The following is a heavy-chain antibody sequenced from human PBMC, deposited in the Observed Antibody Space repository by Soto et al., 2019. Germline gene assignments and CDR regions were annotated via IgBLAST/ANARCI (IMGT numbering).Heavy chain of an antibody. V-gene: IGHV4-59*01. Sequence: QVQLQESGPGLVKPSETLSLTCTVSGSDITTYYWSWLRQSPGKGLEWIGHIYDTGSTTYNPSLRSRVTISVDTSNKQFSLRLTSVTAADTAVYYCARCPIDHNWFDPWGQGTLVTVSS. CDR3: ARCPIDHNWFDP. CDR1: GSDITTYY. J-gene: IGHJ5*02. D-gene: IGHD3-9*01. CDR2: IYDTGST.